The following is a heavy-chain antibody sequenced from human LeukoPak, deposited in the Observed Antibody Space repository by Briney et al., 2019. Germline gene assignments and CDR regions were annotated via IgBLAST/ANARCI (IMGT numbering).Heavy chain of an antibody. CDR1: GFTFSSYG. J-gene: IGHJ4*02. CDR2: ISYDGSKK. D-gene: IGHD3-10*01. CDR3: ARVVPPTDYGSGSYFWDPYYFDY. V-gene: IGHV3-30*03. Sequence: GGSLRLSCAASGFTFSSYGMHWVRQAPGKGLEWVAVISYDGSKKDYADSVKGRFTISRDNSKNTLYLQMNSLRAEDTAVYYCARVVPPTDYGSGSYFWDPYYFDYWGQGTLVTVSS.